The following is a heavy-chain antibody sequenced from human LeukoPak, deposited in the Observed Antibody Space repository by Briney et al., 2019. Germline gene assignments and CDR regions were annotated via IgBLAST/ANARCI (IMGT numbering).Heavy chain of an antibody. J-gene: IGHJ4*02. CDR3: AKFRTYSGYDLFDY. CDR1: GFTFTNCA. CDR2: ISGSGGST. D-gene: IGHD5-12*01. Sequence: PGGSLRLSCAASGFTFTNCAMSWVRQAPGKGLEWVSAISGSGGSTYYADSVKGRFTISRDNSKNTLYLQMNSLRAEDTAVYYCAKFRTYSGYDLFDYWGQGTLVTVSS. V-gene: IGHV3-23*01.